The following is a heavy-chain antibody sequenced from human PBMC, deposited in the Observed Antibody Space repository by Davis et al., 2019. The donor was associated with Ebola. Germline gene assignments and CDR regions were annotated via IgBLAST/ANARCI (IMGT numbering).Heavy chain of an antibody. V-gene: IGHV4-39*07. CDR3: ARGRLLWSNWLDP. J-gene: IGHJ5*02. CDR2: IYYSGST. CDR1: GGSISSSSYY. Sequence: LRLSCTVSGGSISSSSYYWGWIRQPPGKGLEWIGSIYYSGSTYYNPSLKSRVTISVDTSKNQFSLKLSSVTAADTAVYYCARGRLLWSNWLDPWGQGTLVTVSS. D-gene: IGHD3-10*01.